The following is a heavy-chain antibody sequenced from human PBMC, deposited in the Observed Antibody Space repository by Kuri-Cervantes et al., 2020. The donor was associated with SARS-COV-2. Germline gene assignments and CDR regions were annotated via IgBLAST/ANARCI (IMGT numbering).Heavy chain of an antibody. D-gene: IGHD2-2*02. CDR1: GFTFSNAW. CDR3: ARDEVVVVPAAISGWYYYGMDV. CDR2: ISSSSSYI. J-gene: IGHJ6*02. Sequence: GESLKISCAASGFTFSNAWMSWVRQAPGKGLEWVSSISSSSSYIYYADSVKGRFTISRDNAKNSLYLQMNSLRAEDTAVYYCARDEVVVVPAAISGWYYYGMDVWGQGTTVTVSS. V-gene: IGHV3-21*01.